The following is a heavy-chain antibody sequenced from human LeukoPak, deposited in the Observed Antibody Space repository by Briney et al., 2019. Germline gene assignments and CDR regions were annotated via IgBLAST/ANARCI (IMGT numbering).Heavy chain of an antibody. V-gene: IGHV3-21*01. D-gene: IGHD1/OR15-1a*01. Sequence: GGSLRLSCAASGFTFSSYSMNWVRQAPGKGLEWVSSISSSSSYIYYADSVKGRFTISRDNAKNSLYLQMNSLRAEDTAVYYCARVWREHYAFDIWGQGTMVTVSS. J-gene: IGHJ3*02. CDR1: GFTFSSYS. CDR3: ARVWREHYAFDI. CDR2: ISSSSSYI.